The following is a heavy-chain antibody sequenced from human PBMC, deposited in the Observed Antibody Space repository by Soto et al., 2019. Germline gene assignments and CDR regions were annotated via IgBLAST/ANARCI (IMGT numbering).Heavy chain of an antibody. Sequence: GGSLRLSCAASGFTFSSYGMHWVRQAPGKGLEWVAVIWYDGSNKYYADSVKGRFTISRDNSKNTLYLQMNSLRAEDTAVYYCARDHLESYYYMDVWGKGTTVTVSS. CDR3: ARDHLESYYYMDV. CDR1: GFTFSSYG. CDR2: IWYDGSNK. V-gene: IGHV3-33*01. J-gene: IGHJ6*03. D-gene: IGHD1-1*01.